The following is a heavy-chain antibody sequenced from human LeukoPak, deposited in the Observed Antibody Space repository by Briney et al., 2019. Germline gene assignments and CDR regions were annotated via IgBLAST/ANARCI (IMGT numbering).Heavy chain of an antibody. CDR1: GGSFSGYY. J-gene: IGHJ6*03. D-gene: IGHD3-10*01. CDR3: ARSAAPMVRGAKPLLIRHMDV. V-gene: IGHV4-34*01. CDR2: INHRGST. Sequence: SETLSLTCAVYGGSFSGYYWSWIRQPPGKGLEWIGEINHRGSTNYNPSLKSRVTISVDTSKNQFSLKLSSVTAADTAVYYCARSAAPMVRGAKPLLIRHMDVWGKGTTVTVSS.